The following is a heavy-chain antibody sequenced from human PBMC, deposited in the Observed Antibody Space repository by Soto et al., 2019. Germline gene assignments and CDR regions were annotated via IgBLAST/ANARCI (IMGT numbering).Heavy chain of an antibody. Sequence: PSLTCAVSGGSICSGGYSWSWIRQHPGKGLEWIGYIYCSGRTYSNRSLKSIVTISVDTAKNQFSLELGSGGAAGTAVYLCARDNYGGHGAFWRQGTRVPVSS. CDR2: IYCSGRT. D-gene: IGHD4-17*01. V-gene: IGHV4-31*01. CDR1: GGSICSGGYS. J-gene: IGHJ6*02. CDR3: ARDNYGGHGAF.